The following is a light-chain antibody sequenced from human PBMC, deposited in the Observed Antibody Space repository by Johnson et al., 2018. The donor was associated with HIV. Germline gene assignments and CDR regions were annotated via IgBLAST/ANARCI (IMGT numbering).Light chain of an antibody. CDR1: SSNIGNNY. J-gene: IGLJ1*01. V-gene: IGLV1-51*02. Sequence: HSVLTQPPSVSAAPGQKVTISCSGSSSNIGNNYVSWYRQLPGTAPQLLIYENNKRPSGIPDRFSGSKSGTSATLGITGLQTGDEADYYCGTWDSSLSAGGFVFGTGTKVTVL. CDR3: GTWDSSLSAGGFV. CDR2: ENN.